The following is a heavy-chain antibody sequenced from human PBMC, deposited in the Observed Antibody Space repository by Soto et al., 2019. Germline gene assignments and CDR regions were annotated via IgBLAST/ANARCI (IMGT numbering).Heavy chain of an antibody. D-gene: IGHD5-18*01. CDR1: GFTVSSYA. Sequence: EVQLLESGGGLVQPGGSLRLSCAASGFTVSSYAMSRVRQAPGKGLEWVSAISGSGGSTYYADSVKGRFTISRDNSKNTLYLQMNSLRAEDTAVYYCAKLPGYSYGYEDPGDAFDIWGQGTMVTVSS. V-gene: IGHV3-23*01. CDR2: ISGSGGST. CDR3: AKLPGYSYGYEDPGDAFDI. J-gene: IGHJ3*02.